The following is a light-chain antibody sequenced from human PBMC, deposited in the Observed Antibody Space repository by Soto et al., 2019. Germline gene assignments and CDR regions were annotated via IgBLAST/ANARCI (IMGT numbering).Light chain of an antibody. CDR1: QDISNY. J-gene: IGKJ5*01. Sequence: DIQMTQSPSSLSASVGDRVTITCQASQDISNYLNWYQQKPGKAPKLLIYDSSNLETGVPSRISGSGSGTDFTFTISSLQPEDIATYYGQQYDNLPITFGQATRLEIK. CDR3: QQYDNLPIT. CDR2: DSS. V-gene: IGKV1-33*01.